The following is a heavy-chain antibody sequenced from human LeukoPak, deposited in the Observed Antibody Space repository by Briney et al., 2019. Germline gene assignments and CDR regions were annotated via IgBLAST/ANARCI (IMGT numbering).Heavy chain of an antibody. Sequence: PGGSLRLSCAASGFPFSSYAMSWVRQAPGKGLEWVSAISGSGGSTYYADSVKGRFTISRGNSKNTLYLQMNSLRAEDTAVYYCAKAHYYDSSGYSDYWGQGTLVTVSS. V-gene: IGHV3-23*01. CDR2: ISGSGGST. CDR3: AKAHYYDSSGYSDY. J-gene: IGHJ4*02. CDR1: GFPFSSYA. D-gene: IGHD3-22*01.